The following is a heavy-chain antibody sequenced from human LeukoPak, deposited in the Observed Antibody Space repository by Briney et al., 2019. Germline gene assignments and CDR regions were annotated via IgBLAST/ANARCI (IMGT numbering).Heavy chain of an antibody. Sequence: PGGSLRLSCAASGFTFSNYEVSWVRQAPGKGLEWVSYISSSDNSIYYADSVKGRFTISRDNAKNSLYLQMNSLRAEDTAVYYCARDPVAAGFDRWFDPWGQGTLVTVSS. CDR2: ISSSDNSI. J-gene: IGHJ5*02. V-gene: IGHV3-48*03. CDR1: GFTFSNYE. D-gene: IGHD2-21*01. CDR3: ARDPVAAGFDRWFDP.